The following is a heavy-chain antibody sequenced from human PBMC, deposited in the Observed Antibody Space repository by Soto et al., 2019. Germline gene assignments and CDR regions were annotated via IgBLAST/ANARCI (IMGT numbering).Heavy chain of an antibody. CDR2: ISSSSSTI. CDR1: GFTFSSYS. D-gene: IGHD3-22*01. V-gene: IGHV3-48*02. Sequence: VQLVESGGGLVQPGGSLRLSCAASGFTFSSYSMNWVRQAPGKGLEWVSYISSSSSTIYYADSVKGRFTISRDNAKNSLYLQMNSLRDEDTAVYYCARDLGSSGYYYYYYGMDVWGQGTTVTVSS. J-gene: IGHJ6*02. CDR3: ARDLGSSGYYYYYYGMDV.